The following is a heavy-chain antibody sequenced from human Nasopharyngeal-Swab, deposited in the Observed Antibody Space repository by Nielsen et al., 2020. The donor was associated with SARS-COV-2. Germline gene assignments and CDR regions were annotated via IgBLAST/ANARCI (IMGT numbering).Heavy chain of an antibody. CDR2: ISAYNANT. CDR3: SRDIEEWLVLPPLSFDN. V-gene: IGHV1-18*01. J-gene: IGHJ4*02. Sequence: ASVMVSCKASGYSFRSYGINCVRQAPAQGLEWMGWISAYNANTNYAQKIEDRVSMTTDTSTSTAYIELRSLRSDDTAVYYCSRDIEEWLVLPPLSFDNWGQGTLVTVSS. CDR1: GYSFRSYG. D-gene: IGHD3-3*01.